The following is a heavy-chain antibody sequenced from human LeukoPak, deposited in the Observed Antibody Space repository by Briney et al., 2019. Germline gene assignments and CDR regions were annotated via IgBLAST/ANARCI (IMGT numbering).Heavy chain of an antibody. CDR1: GFTFDDYA. D-gene: IGHD3-22*01. V-gene: IGHV3-9*01. J-gene: IGHJ4*02. CDR2: INWNSGSI. CDR3: AKDIGSSGYYYPDY. Sequence: PGGPLRLSCAASGFTFDDYAMHWVRQAPGKSLEWVSGINWNSGSIGYADSVKGRFTISRDNAKNSLYLQMNSLRAEDTALYYCAKDIGSSGYYYPDYWGQGTLVTVSS.